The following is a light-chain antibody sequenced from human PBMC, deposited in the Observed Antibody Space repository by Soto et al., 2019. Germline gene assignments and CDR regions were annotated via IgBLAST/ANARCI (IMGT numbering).Light chain of an antibody. Sequence: DIQMTQSPSSVSASIGDTVTITCRASQDINVYLNWYQQKPGEVPKLLIYSASSLHSGVPSRFTGSGSETDFTLTIRSLQPEDFETYYCQHGYVAPYNFGQGTKVDI. CDR3: QHGYVAPYN. V-gene: IGKV1-39*01. J-gene: IGKJ2*01. CDR2: SAS. CDR1: QDINVY.